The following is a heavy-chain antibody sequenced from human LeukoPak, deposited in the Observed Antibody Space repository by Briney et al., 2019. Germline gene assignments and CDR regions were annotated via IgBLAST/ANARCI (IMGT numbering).Heavy chain of an antibody. Sequence: GGSLRLSCAASGFTFSSYGMSWVRQAPGKGLEWVSSISSSSSYIYYADSVKGRFTISRDNAKNSLYLQMNSLRAEDTAVYYCARDHYDFWSGYHNWFDPWGQGTLVTVSS. CDR1: GFTFSSYG. V-gene: IGHV3-21*01. D-gene: IGHD3-3*01. CDR3: ARDHYDFWSGYHNWFDP. CDR2: ISSSSSYI. J-gene: IGHJ5*02.